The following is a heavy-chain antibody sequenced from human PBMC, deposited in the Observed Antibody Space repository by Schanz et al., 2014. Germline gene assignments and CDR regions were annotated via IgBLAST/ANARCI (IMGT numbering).Heavy chain of an antibody. CDR1: GGSISSSSYY. CDR3: ARHSGYYYYYGMDV. Sequence: QLQLQESGPGLVKPSETLSLTCTVSGGSISSSSYYWGWIRQPPGKGLEWIGSIYYSGSTYYNPSLKSRDTISVNTSKNQFPLRLSSVTAADTAVYCARHSGYYYYYGMDVWGQGTTVTVSS. CDR2: IYYSGST. J-gene: IGHJ6*02. V-gene: IGHV4-39*01.